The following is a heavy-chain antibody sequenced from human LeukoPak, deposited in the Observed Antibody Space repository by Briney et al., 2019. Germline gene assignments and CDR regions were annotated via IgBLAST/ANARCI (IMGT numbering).Heavy chain of an antibody. CDR1: GGSISSYY. J-gene: IGHJ5*02. D-gene: IGHD6-13*01. CDR2: IYYSGST. CDR3: ARVGNSSSWYSRENWFDP. V-gene: IGHV4-59*01. Sequence: NTSETLSLTCTVSGGSISSYYWSWIRQPPGKGLEWIGYIYYSGSTNYNPSLKSRVTISVDTSKNQFSLKLSSVTAADTAVYYCARVGNSSSWYSRENWFDPWGQGTLVTVSS.